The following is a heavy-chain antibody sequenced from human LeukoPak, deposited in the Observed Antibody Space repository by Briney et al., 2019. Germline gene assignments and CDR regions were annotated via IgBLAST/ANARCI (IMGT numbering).Heavy chain of an antibody. CDR3: VKDPRDTYGTNWFVS. J-gene: IGHJ5*01. Sequence: GGSLGLSCVASGFSFGNYAMSWVRQAPGKGLQWVSQISGTGGAAWYAGFARDRFTISRDNSKKTLYLQMSGLRVEDTAMYYCVKDPRDTYGTNWFVSWGQGTLLIVSS. CDR1: GFSFGNYA. D-gene: IGHD2-21*01. V-gene: IGHV3-23*01. CDR2: ISGTGGAA.